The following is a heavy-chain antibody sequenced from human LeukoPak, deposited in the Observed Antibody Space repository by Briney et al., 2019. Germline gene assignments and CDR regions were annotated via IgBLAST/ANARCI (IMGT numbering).Heavy chain of an antibody. V-gene: IGHV4-34*01. Sequence: SETLSLTCAVYGGSFSGYYWSWIRQPPGKGLEWIGEINHSGSTNYNPSLKSRVTISVDTSKNQFSLKLSSVTAADTAVYYCARAGREGYYFDYWGQGTLVTVSS. CDR3: ARAGREGYYFDY. CDR1: GGSFSGYY. CDR2: INHSGST. J-gene: IGHJ4*02. D-gene: IGHD3-10*01.